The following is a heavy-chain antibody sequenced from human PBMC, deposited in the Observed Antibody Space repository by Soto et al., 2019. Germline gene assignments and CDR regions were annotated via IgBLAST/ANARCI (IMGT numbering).Heavy chain of an antibody. CDR2: IIPISGTA. V-gene: IGHV1-69*01. D-gene: IGHD2-2*01. Sequence: QVQLVQSGAEVKKPGSSVKVSCKSSGGTFSSYAISWVRQAPGQGLEWMGGIIPISGTANYAQKFQGRVTITADESTSTAYMELSSLRSVDAAVYYCARSQGSSTSLEIYYYYYYGMDDWGQGTTVTVSS. CDR1: GGTFSSYA. J-gene: IGHJ6*02. CDR3: ARSQGSSTSLEIYYYYYYGMDD.